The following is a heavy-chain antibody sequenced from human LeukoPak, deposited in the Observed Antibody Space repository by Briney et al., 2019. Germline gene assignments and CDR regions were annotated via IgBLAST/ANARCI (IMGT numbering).Heavy chain of an antibody. Sequence: GGSLRLSCAASGFTFSNYGMHWVRQAPGKGLEWVASIRSDGINKYHADSVKGRFTISRDNSKNTLYLQMNSLRAEDTAVYYCAKLGKTENHYGSGRFSYYYYMDVWGKGTTVTISS. CDR2: IRSDGINK. D-gene: IGHD3-10*01. CDR3: AKLGKTENHYGSGRFSYYYYMDV. J-gene: IGHJ6*03. CDR1: GFTFSNYG. V-gene: IGHV3-30*02.